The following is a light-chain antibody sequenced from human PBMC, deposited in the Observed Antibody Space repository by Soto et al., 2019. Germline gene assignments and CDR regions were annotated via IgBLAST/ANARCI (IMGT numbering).Light chain of an antibody. J-gene: IGLJ2*01. CDR1: ALPKKY. V-gene: IGLV3-10*01. CDR2: EDN. Sequence: SYELTQPPSVSVSPGQTARITCSGDALPKKYAYWYQQKSGQAPVLVIYEDNKRPSGIPERFSGSGSGTMATLTINGAQVDDEGDYYCYSTDSSGDHRVFGGGTKLTVL. CDR3: YSTDSSGDHRV.